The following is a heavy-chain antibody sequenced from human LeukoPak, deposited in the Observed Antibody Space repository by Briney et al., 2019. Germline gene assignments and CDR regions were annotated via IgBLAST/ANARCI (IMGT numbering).Heavy chain of an antibody. CDR3: ARVENYYYGMDV. CDR1: AFTFSDYY. J-gene: IGHJ6*02. V-gene: IGHV3-11*01. Sequence: GGSLRLSCAASAFTFSDYYMSWIRQAPGKGREWVSYISSSGSTIYYADSVKGRFTISRDNAKNSLYLQMNSLRAEDTAVYYCARVENYYYGMDVWGQGTTVTVSS. CDR2: ISSSGSTI.